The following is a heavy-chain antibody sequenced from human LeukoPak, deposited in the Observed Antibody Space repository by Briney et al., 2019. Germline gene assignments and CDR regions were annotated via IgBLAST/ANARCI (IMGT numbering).Heavy chain of an antibody. CDR2: ISGSGGST. V-gene: IGHV3-23*01. CDR1: GFTFSSYA. CDR3: AKDYYDSSGYSPAGDY. Sequence: PGGSLRLSRAASGFTFSSYAMSWVRQAPGKGLEWVSAISGSGGSTYYADSVKGRFTISRDNSKNTLYLQMNSLRAEDTAVYYCAKDYYDSSGYSPAGDYWGQGTLVTVSS. D-gene: IGHD3-22*01. J-gene: IGHJ4*02.